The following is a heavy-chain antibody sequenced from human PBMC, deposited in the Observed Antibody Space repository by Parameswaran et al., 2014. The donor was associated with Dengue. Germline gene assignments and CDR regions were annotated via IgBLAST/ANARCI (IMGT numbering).Heavy chain of an antibody. CDR3: ARFNYDFWSGEIMAYFDY. V-gene: IGHV3-11*01. J-gene: IGHJ4*02. Sequence: RWIRQPPGKGLEWVSYIRGSGNAIYADSVRGRFTISRDNTKNSVYLQMNDLRAEDTAVYYCARFNYDFWSGEIMAYFDYWGQGTLVTVSS. CDR2: IRGSGNAI. D-gene: IGHD3-3*01.